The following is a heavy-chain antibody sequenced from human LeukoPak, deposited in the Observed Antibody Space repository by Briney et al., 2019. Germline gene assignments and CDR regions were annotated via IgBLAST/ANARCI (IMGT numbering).Heavy chain of an antibody. V-gene: IGHV3-23*01. CDR1: GFPFSRYA. CDR3: ARDATTVTTDGYFHYYGMDV. CDR2: ISASGGVT. D-gene: IGHD4-17*01. J-gene: IGHJ6*02. Sequence: GGSLRLSCAASGFPFSRYAINWVRQAPGKGLEWVSSISASGGVTYYAESVKGRFTISRDNSKNTLYLQMDSLSAEDTAVYYCARDATTVTTDGYFHYYGMDVWGQGTTVTVSS.